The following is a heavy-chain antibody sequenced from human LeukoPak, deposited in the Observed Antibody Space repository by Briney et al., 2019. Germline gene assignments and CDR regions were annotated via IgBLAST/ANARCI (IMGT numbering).Heavy chain of an antibody. Sequence: PGGPLRLSCDAPGFTSRSYRMNQVPQAPGKWPECDSSISSISSYIYYAESVEGRFTISRDNAKNSLYLQMNSLRAEDTAVYYCARDAGSGNDAFDIWGQGTMVTVSS. V-gene: IGHV3-21*01. CDR3: ARDAGSGNDAFDI. D-gene: IGHD2-15*01. J-gene: IGHJ3*02. CDR1: GFTSRSYR. CDR2: ISSISSYI.